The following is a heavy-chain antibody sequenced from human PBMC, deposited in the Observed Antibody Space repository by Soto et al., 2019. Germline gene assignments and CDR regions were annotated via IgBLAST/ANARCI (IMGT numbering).Heavy chain of an antibody. CDR3: TRVEVRSGYQPYYFDY. J-gene: IGHJ4*02. CDR2: IRSKAYGGTT. CDR1: GFTFGDYA. Sequence: GGSLRLSCTASGFTFGDYAMSWFRQAPGKGLEWVGFIRSKAYGGTTEYAASVKGRFTISRDDSKSIAYLQMNSLKTEDTAVYYCTRVEVRSGYQPYYFDYWGQGTLVTVSS. D-gene: IGHD3-3*01. V-gene: IGHV3-49*03.